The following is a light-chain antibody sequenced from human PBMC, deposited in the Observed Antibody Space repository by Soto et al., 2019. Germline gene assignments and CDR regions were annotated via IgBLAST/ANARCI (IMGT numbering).Light chain of an antibody. V-gene: IGLV1-47*01. CDR1: SSNIGSNY. CDR3: AAWAASLSGVV. Sequence: QSVLTQPPSASGTPGQRVTISCSGSSSNIGSNYVYWYQQLPGTAPKLLIYRNNQRPSGVPDRFSGSKSGTSASLAISGLRSEDEADYYCAAWAASLSGVVFGGGTKLTVL. CDR2: RNN. J-gene: IGLJ2*01.